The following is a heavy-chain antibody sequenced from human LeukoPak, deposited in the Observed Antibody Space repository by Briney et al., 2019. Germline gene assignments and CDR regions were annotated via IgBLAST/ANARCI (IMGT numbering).Heavy chain of an antibody. V-gene: IGHV4-34*01. CDR1: GGSFSGYY. CDR2: INHSGST. Sequence: PSETLCLTCAVYGGSFSGYYWSWIRQPPGKGLEWIGEINHSGSTNYNPSLKSRVTISVDTSKNQFSLKLSSVTAADTAVYYCGRYDFWSGRLDYWGQGTLVTVSS. D-gene: IGHD3-3*01. J-gene: IGHJ4*02. CDR3: GRYDFWSGRLDY.